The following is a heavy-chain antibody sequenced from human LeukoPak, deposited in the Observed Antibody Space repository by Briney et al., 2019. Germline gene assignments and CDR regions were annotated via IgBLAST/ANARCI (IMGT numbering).Heavy chain of an antibody. Sequence: PSETLSLTCTVSGGSSSTFYWSWIPQPPGKGLEWIGFIYYSGSTNYNPSLKSRVTISVDTSKSQFSLKLSSVTATDTAVYYCARARDIVATIRHDAFDIWGQGTMVTVSS. CDR1: GGSSSTFY. D-gene: IGHD5-12*01. V-gene: IGHV4-59*08. CDR2: IYYSGST. J-gene: IGHJ3*02. CDR3: ARARDIVATIRHDAFDI.